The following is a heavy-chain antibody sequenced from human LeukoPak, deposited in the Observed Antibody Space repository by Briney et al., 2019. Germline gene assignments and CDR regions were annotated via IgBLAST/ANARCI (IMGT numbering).Heavy chain of an antibody. CDR3: ARETPRRGETRDGYR. D-gene: IGHD5-24*01. Sequence: PGGSLRLSCAASGFTFSSYSMNWVRQVPGKGLECLANIKEDGSETYYADSVKGRFTISRDNPKSLLFLQINSLRVEDTAVYYCARETPRRGETRDGYRWGQGTVVTVSS. V-gene: IGHV3-7*01. CDR2: IKEDGSET. J-gene: IGHJ4*02. CDR1: GFTFSSYS.